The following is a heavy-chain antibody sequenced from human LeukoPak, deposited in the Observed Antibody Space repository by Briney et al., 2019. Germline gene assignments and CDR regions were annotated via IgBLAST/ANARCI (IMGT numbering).Heavy chain of an antibody. CDR1: GFTFNNYA. CDR3: ARDLGYSSLDA. D-gene: IGHD2-21*01. Sequence: GGSLRLSCAASGFTFNNYAMAWVRQAPGKGLEWVSGISGSGDSTYYAESVRGRFTMSRDNPQTTLYVEMNSLTAEDTAVYYCARDLGYSSLDAWGQGTLVTVSS. V-gene: IGHV3-23*01. CDR2: ISGSGDST. J-gene: IGHJ5*02.